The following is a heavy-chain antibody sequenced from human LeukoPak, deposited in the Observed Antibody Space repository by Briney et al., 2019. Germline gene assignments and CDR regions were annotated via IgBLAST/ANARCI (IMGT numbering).Heavy chain of an antibody. CDR2: FDPEDGET. CDR1: GYTLTELS. CDR3: ATEGGLYDLWSGYYN. Sequence: ASVKVSCMVSGYTLTELSMHWVRQAPGKGLEWMGGFDPEDGETIYAQKFQGRVTTTEDTSTDTAYMELSSLRSEDTAVYYCATEGGLYDLWSGYYNWGQGTLVTVSS. V-gene: IGHV1-24*01. D-gene: IGHD3-3*01. J-gene: IGHJ4*02.